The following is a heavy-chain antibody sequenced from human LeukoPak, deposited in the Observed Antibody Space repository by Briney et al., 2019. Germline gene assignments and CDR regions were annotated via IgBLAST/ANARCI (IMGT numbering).Heavy chain of an antibody. CDR3: AKDPIVVVPAAIGFDP. CDR2: ISGSGGST. V-gene: IGHV3-23*01. J-gene: IGHJ5*02. Sequence: GGSLSLSFPASGFTFSSYPMSWVRQAPGKGRAWVSAISGSGGSTYYADSVKGRFTISRDNSKNTLYLQMNSMRAEDTAVYYCAKDPIVVVPAAIGFDPWGQGTLVTVSS. CDR1: GFTFSSYP. D-gene: IGHD2-2*01.